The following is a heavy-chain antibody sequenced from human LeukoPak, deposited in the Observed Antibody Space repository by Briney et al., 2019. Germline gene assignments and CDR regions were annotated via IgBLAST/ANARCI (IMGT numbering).Heavy chain of an antibody. CDR1: GYTFTSYD. Sequence: ASVKVSCKASGYTFTSYDINWVRQATGQGLERMGWMNPNSGNTGYAQKFQGRVTMTRNTSISTAYMELSSLRSEDTAVYYCARGYYDSSGYYFKETWGQGTLVTVSS. V-gene: IGHV1-8*01. CDR2: MNPNSGNT. D-gene: IGHD3-22*01. CDR3: ARGYYDSSGYYFKET. J-gene: IGHJ5*02.